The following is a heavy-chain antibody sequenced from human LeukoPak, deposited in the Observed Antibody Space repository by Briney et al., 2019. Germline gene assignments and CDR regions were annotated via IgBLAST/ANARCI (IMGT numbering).Heavy chain of an antibody. J-gene: IGHJ4*02. V-gene: IGHV4-39*07. CDR3: ARSKYGSGSYYKVCYFDY. D-gene: IGHD3-10*01. CDR1: GGSISSTNSY. Sequence: SETLSLTCTVSGGSISSTNSYWGWIRQPPGKGLEWIGYIYYSGSTYYNPSFKSRVTISVDTSKNQFSLKLSSVTAADTAVYYCARSKYGSGSYYKVCYFDYWGQGTLVTVSS. CDR2: IYYSGST.